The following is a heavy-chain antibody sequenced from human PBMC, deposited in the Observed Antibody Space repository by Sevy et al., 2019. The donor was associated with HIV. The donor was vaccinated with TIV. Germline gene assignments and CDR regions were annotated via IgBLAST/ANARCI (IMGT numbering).Heavy chain of an antibody. D-gene: IGHD2-2*01. CDR3: ARAPPVVVVPGAPSWFDP. CDR1: GGSFSGYY. Sequence: SETLSLTCAVYGGSFSGYYWNWIRQSPGKGLEWIGEINHIGSTHYNPSLKSRVTITVDTSKNQFSLGLNSVTAADTAVYYCARAPPVVVVPGAPSWFDPWGQGTLVTVSS. J-gene: IGHJ5*02. V-gene: IGHV4-34*01. CDR2: INHIGST.